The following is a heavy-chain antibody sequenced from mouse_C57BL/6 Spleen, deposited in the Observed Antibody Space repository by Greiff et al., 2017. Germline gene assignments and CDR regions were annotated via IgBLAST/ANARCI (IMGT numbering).Heavy chain of an antibody. CDR1: GFTFSSYA. D-gene: IGHD1-1*01. V-gene: IGHV5-4*01. CDR3: ARDYYYGSSWFAY. Sequence: EVMLVESGGGLVKPGGSLKLSCAASGFTFSSYAMSWVRQTPEKRLEWVATISAGGSYTYYPDNVKGRFTISRDNAKNNLYLQMSHLKSEDTAMYYCARDYYYGSSWFAYWGQGTLVTVSA. CDR2: ISAGGSYT. J-gene: IGHJ3*01.